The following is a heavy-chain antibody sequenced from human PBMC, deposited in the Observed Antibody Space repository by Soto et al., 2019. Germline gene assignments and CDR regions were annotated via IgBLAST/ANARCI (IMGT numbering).Heavy chain of an antibody. CDR2: ISSASNHI. J-gene: IGHJ6*02. CDR1: GFNVSSYS. Sequence: PGGSLRLCCAASGFNVSSYSINWVRQAPGKGLEWVSSISSASNHIFYADSVKGRFTISRDNAKSSLNLQMNSLRAEDTAVYYCAKDRGRGSPVSGGMDVWGQGTTVTVSS. V-gene: IGHV3-21*01. CDR3: AKDRGRGSPVSGGMDV. D-gene: IGHD3-3*01.